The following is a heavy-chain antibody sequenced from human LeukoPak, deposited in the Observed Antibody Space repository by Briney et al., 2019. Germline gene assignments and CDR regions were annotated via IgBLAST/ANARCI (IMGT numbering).Heavy chain of an antibody. Sequence: ASVKVSCKASGYTFTGYYMHWVRQAPGQGLEWMGWINPNSGGTNYAQKFQGRVTMTRDTSISTAYMELSRLRSDDTAVYYCAKVKGITMVRGLIYYYYGLDVWGQGTTVTVSS. D-gene: IGHD3-10*01. CDR3: AKVKGITMVRGLIYYYYGLDV. CDR1: GYTFTGYY. CDR2: INPNSGGT. V-gene: IGHV1-2*02. J-gene: IGHJ6*02.